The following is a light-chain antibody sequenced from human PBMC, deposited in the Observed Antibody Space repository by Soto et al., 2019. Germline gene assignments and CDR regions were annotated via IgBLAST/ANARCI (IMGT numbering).Light chain of an antibody. CDR2: DAS. CDR1: QSVSNY. Sequence: EXXXTQSXAXXXLSPGERATLSCXAXQSVSNYLAWYQQKPGQAPRLLIYDASSRATGIPARFSGSGSGTDFTLTISSLEPEDFAVYYCQQRSNWPRTFGQGTKLEIK. J-gene: IGKJ2*01. V-gene: IGKV3-11*01. CDR3: QQRSNWPRT.